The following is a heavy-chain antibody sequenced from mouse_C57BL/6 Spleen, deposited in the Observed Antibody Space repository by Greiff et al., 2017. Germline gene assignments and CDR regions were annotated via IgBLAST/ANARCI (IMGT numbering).Heavy chain of an antibody. V-gene: IGHV1-61*01. D-gene: IGHD1-1*01. CDR2: IYPSDSET. J-gene: IGHJ2*01. CDR3: ARRFTTVVDYFDY. Sequence: QVQLKQPGAELVRPGSSVKLSCKASGYTFTSYWMDWVKQRPGQGLEWIGNIYPSDSETHYNQKFKDKDTLTVDKSSSTAYMQLSSLTSEDSAVYYCARRFTTVVDYFDYWGQGTTLTVSS. CDR1: GYTFTSYW.